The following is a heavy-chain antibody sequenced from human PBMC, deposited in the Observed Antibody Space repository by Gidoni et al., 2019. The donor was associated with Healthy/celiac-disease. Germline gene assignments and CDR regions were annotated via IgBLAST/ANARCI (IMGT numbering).Heavy chain of an antibody. CDR1: GFTFSRYG. D-gene: IGHD5-18*01. J-gene: IGHJ4*02. V-gene: IGHV3-30*18. CDR2: ISYDGSNK. Sequence: QVQLVESGGGVVQPGRSLRLSCAASGFTFSRYGMHWVRQAPGKGLEWVAVISYDGSNKYYADSVKSRFTISRDNSKNTLYLQMNSLRAEDTAVYYCAKEDTAMVTGDYYFDYWGQGTLVTVSS. CDR3: AKEDTAMVTGDYYFDY.